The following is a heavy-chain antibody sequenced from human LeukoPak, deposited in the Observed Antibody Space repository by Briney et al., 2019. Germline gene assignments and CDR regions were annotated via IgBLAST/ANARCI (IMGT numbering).Heavy chain of an antibody. CDR2: ISSSSSYI. J-gene: IGHJ4*02. D-gene: IGHD6-25*01. CDR3: AGGYGSGGNFDY. CDR1: GFTFSSYS. Sequence: PGGSLRLSCAASGFTFSSYSMNWVRQAPGKGLEWVSSISSSSSYIYYADSVKGRFTISRDNAKNSLYLQMNSLRAEDTAVYYCAGGYGSGGNFDYWGQGTLVTVSS. V-gene: IGHV3-21*01.